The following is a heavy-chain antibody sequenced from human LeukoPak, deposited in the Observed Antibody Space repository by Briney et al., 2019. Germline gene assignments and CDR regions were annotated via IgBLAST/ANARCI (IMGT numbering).Heavy chain of an antibody. Sequence: GGSLRLSCAASGFTFSSYAMSWVRQAPGKGLEWVSAISGSGVSTYYANSVKGRFTISRDNSKNTLYLQMNSLRAEDTAVYYCAKRLGSGGNSYFDYWGQGTLVTVSS. D-gene: IGHD4-23*01. CDR1: GFTFSSYA. CDR3: AKRLGSGGNSYFDY. CDR2: ISGSGVST. V-gene: IGHV3-23*01. J-gene: IGHJ4*02.